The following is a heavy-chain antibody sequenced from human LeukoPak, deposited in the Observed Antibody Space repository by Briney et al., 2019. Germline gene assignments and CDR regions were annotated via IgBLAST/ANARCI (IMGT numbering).Heavy chain of an antibody. D-gene: IGHD3-22*01. CDR2: MWDDGTNE. V-gene: IGHV3-33*01. J-gene: IGHJ4*02. CDR3: ARVRYYYDSSGYADY. Sequence: GGSLRLSCAASGFNFGIYGMHWVRQAPGKGLEWVAVMWDDGTNENYVDSVKGRFTISRDNGKKTLYLQMNSLRAEDTAVYYCARVRYYYDSSGYADYWGQGTLVTVSS. CDR1: GFNFGIYG.